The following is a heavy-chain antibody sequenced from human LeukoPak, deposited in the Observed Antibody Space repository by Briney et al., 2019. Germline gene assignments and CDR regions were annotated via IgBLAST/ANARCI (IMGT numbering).Heavy chain of an antibody. V-gene: IGHV3-74*03. D-gene: IGHD1-26*01. CDR1: GLTFSDYW. J-gene: IGHJ4*02. CDR3: SRVRVSVGGTIPFDL. CDR2: IKNDGYET. Sequence: GGSLRLSCAASGLTFSDYWMHWVRQAPGKGLVWVSRIKNDGYETTYADSVKGRFTISRDNAKNTLFLQMNSLRVEDTALYYCSRVRVSVGGTIPFDLWGQGTLVTVAS.